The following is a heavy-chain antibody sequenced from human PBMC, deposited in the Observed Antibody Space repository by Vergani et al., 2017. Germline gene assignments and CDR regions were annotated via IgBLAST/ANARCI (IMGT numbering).Heavy chain of an antibody. V-gene: IGHV3-23*01. CDR2: LSASDRRP. CDR3: AKDTGTGSRYFDY. Sequence: EVQLLESGGDLVQPGGSLRLSCAASGFIFIMHAMSWVRQAPGKGLEWVSTLSASDRRPHYADSVKGRFTISRDNSKNALFLHMNSLRPEDTAVYYCAKDTGTGSRYFDYWGQGTLVTVSS. J-gene: IGHJ4*02. D-gene: IGHD3/OR15-3a*01. CDR1: GFIFIMHA.